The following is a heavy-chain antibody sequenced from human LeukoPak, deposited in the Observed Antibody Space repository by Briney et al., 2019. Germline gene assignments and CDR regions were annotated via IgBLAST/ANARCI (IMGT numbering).Heavy chain of an antibody. D-gene: IGHD1-1*01. J-gene: IGHJ4*02. V-gene: IGHV3-23*01. CDR2: ISPGGGTT. CDR3: AKVRSGSANWALRIFDN. Sequence: GGSLRLSCAVSGFAFGSEAMSWVRQSPARGLEWVASISPGGGTTYYADYVKGRFTISRDNSNNTLYVHMNSLRAEDTAVYYCAKVRSGSANWALRIFDNWGQGTLVTVSS. CDR1: GFAFGSEA.